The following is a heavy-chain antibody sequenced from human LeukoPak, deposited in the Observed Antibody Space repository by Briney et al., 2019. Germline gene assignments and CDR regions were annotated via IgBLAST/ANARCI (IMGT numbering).Heavy chain of an antibody. CDR1: GFTFGDYA. CDR2: IRSKAYGGTT. J-gene: IGHJ5*02. CDR3: SRDAPNWNYVGNWFDP. D-gene: IGHD1-7*01. V-gene: IGHV3-49*04. Sequence: GRSLRLSCTASGFTFGDYAVSWVRQAPGKGLEWVGFIRSKAYGGTTEYAASVKVRFTISRDDSKSIAYLQMNSLKTEDTAVYYCSRDAPNWNYVGNWFDPWGQGTLVTVSS.